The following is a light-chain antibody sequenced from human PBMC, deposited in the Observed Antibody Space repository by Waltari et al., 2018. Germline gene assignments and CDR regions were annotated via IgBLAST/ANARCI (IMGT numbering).Light chain of an antibody. CDR3: QQYNNWPFG. Sequence: EIVMTQSPATLSVSPGERATLSCRASQSVSSNLAWYQQTPGQAPRLLIYGASTRATGIPARFSGSGSGTEFTLTISSLQSEDFAVYYCQQYNNWPFGFGGGTKVEIK. CDR2: GAS. CDR1: QSVSSN. J-gene: IGKJ4*01. V-gene: IGKV3-15*01.